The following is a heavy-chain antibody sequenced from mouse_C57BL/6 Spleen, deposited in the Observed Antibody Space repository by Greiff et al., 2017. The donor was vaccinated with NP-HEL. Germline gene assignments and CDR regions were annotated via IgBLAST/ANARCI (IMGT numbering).Heavy chain of an antibody. CDR3: ARRSYYYGSSLYYFDY. J-gene: IGHJ2*01. CDR1: GYTFTSYW. D-gene: IGHD1-1*01. CDR2: INPSNGGT. Sequence: VQLQQPGTELVKPGASVKLSCKASGYTFTSYWMHWVKQRPGQGLEWIGNINPSNGGTNYNEKFKSKATLTVDKSSSTAYMQLSSLTSEDSAVYYCARRSYYYGSSLYYFDYWGQGTTLTVSS. V-gene: IGHV1-53*01.